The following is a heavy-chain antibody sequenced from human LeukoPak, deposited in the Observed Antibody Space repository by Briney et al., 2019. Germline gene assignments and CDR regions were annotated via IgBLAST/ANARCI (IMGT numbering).Heavy chain of an antibody. D-gene: IGHD6-13*01. V-gene: IGHV4-39*01. J-gene: IGHJ4*02. Sequence: SETLSLTCTVSGGSISSSSYYWSWIRQPPGKGLEWIGEINHSGSTNYNPSLKSRVTISVDTSKNQFSLKLSSVTAADTAVYYCARHWRDSSSWCFDYWGQGTLVTVSS. CDR3: ARHWRDSSSWCFDY. CDR2: INHSGST. CDR1: GGSISSSSYY.